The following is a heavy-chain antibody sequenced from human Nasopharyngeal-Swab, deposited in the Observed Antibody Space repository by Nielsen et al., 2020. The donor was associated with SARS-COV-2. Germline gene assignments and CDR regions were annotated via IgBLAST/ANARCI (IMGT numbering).Heavy chain of an antibody. CDR2: IWYEGSNK. J-gene: IGHJ4*02. CDR3: ATSRGGGAYNYVLDY. CDR1: GFTFSAYG. D-gene: IGHD3-16*01. V-gene: IGHV3-30*02. Sequence: GGSLRLSCAASGFTFSAYGMHWVRQAPGKGLDWVAFIWYEGSNKYYADSVKGRFTISRDNSNNTLSLQMTGLRAEDTAVYYCATSRGGGAYNYVLDYWGQGTLVTVSS.